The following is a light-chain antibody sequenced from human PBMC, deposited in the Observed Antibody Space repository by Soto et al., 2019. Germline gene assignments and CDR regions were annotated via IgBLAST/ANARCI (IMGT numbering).Light chain of an antibody. V-gene: IGLV2-8*01. CDR1: NSDVGTYNY. CDR2: EVS. J-gene: IGLJ3*02. CDR3: RSHACSNNLV. Sequence: SAICQPPSDCGSTGQSFTITCTGTNSDVGTYNYVSWYQHHPGKAPKFLIYEVSRRPFGVPDRFSGYKYGNTASLTVSGLQAEDEADYYFRSHACSNNLVLGGWTALTV.